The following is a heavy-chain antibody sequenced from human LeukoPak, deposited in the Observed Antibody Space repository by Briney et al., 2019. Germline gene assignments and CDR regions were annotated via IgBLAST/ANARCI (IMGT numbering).Heavy chain of an antibody. V-gene: IGHV4-34*01. D-gene: IGHD3-3*01. CDR3: AREGGHYDFWSGYYNNWFDP. CDR1: GGSFSGYY. J-gene: IGHJ5*02. CDR2: INHSGST. Sequence: PSETLSLTCAVYGGSFSGYYWSWIRQPPGKGLEWIGEINHSGSTNYNPSLKSRVTISVDTSKNQFSLKLSSVTAADTAVYYCAREGGHYDFWSGYYNNWFDPWGQGTLVTVSS.